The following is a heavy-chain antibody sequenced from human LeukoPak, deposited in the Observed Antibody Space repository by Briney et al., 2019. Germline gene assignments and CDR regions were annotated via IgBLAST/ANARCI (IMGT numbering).Heavy chain of an antibody. Sequence: PSETLSLTCTVSGGSISSYYWSWIRQPAGKGLESTGRIYTSGSTNYNPSLKSRVTMSLDTSKNQFSLKLSSVTAADTAVYYCARLSVAAAGDAFDIWGQGTMVTVSS. V-gene: IGHV4-4*07. CDR2: IYTSGST. J-gene: IGHJ3*02. D-gene: IGHD6-13*01. CDR1: GGSISSYY. CDR3: ARLSVAAAGDAFDI.